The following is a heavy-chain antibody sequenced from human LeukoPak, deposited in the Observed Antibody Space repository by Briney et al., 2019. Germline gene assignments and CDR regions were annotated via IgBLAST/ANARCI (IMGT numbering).Heavy chain of an antibody. J-gene: IGHJ4*02. CDR3: ARDDPHYDIVTGYYPIDY. Sequence: GGSPRLSCAASGFSFNKNGMHWVRQAPGKGLEWVAFLRYDGSNQEYADSVKGRFTISRDNSKNTLYLQMNSLRVEDTALYYCARDDPHYDIVTGYYPIDYWGQGTLVTVSS. CDR2: LRYDGSNQ. V-gene: IGHV3-30*02. CDR1: GFSFNKNG. D-gene: IGHD3-9*01.